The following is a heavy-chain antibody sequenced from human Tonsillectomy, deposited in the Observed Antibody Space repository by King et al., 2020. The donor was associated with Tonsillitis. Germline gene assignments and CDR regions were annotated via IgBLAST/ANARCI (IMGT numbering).Heavy chain of an antibody. D-gene: IGHD3-3*01. CDR2: IKEDGSEK. J-gene: IGHJ5*02. CDR1: GFSFRSYW. CDR3: ARPILRNWFDP. Sequence: VQLVESGGGLVQPGGSLRLSCAASGFSFRSYWMTWVRQAPGKGLEWVANIKEDGSEKYYVDSVKGRFTISRDNAKNALYLQMNSLRADDTAVYYCARPILRNWFDPWGQGTLVTVSS. V-gene: IGHV3-7*01.